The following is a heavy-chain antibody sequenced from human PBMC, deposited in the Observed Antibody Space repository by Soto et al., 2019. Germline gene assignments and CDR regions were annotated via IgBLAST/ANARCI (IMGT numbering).Heavy chain of an antibody. CDR3: ARAAAGPNYYYYMDV. CDR1: GGSISSYY. V-gene: IGHV4-59*01. D-gene: IGHD6-13*01. Sequence: PSETLSLTCTVSGGSISSYYWSWIRQPPGKGLEWIGYIYYSGGTNYNPSLKSQVTISVDTSKNQFSLKLSSVTAADTAVYYCARAAAGPNYYYYMDVWGKGTTVTVSS. CDR2: IYYSGGT. J-gene: IGHJ6*03.